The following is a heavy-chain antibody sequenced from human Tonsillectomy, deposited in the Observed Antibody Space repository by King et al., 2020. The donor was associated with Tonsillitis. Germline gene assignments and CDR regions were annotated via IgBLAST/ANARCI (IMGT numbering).Heavy chain of an antibody. D-gene: IGHD4-23*01. Sequence: VQLVESGGGLVQPGGSLKLSCAASGFTFSGSAMHWVRQTSGKGLEWVGRIRTKANTYATAYAASVKGRFTISRDDSNNTAYLQMNSLKTEDTALYYYARRGNSPEFHYWGQGTLVTGSS. J-gene: IGHJ4*02. CDR2: IRTKANTYAT. CDR3: ARRGNSPEFHY. V-gene: IGHV3-73*01. CDR1: GFTFSGSA.